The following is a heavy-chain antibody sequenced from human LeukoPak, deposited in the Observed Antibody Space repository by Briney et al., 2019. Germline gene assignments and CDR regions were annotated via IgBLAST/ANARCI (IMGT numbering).Heavy chain of an antibody. J-gene: IGHJ5*02. CDR2: IFYSGST. V-gene: IGHV4-39*01. CDR1: GGSISTSNYY. D-gene: IGHD3-16*01. Sequence: PSETLSLTCTVSGGSISTSNYYWGWIRQSPGKGLQWIGNIFYSGSTYYNPSLKSRVTISVDTSKNQFSLKLSSVTAADTAVYYCARHGGLWFDPWGQGTLVTVSS. CDR3: ARHGGLWFDP.